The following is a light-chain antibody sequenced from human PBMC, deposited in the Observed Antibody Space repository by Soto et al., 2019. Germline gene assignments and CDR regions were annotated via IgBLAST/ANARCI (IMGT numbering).Light chain of an antibody. CDR2: GAS. V-gene: IGKV3-15*01. Sequence: EIVVTQSPATLSVSPGERATLSCRTSQSVSSHVAWYQQKPGQAPRLLIYGASTRATGIPARFSGSGSGTEFTLTISSLQSEDFAVYYCQQYNNWPSWTFGQGTKVDIK. CDR1: QSVSSH. CDR3: QQYNNWPSWT. J-gene: IGKJ1*01.